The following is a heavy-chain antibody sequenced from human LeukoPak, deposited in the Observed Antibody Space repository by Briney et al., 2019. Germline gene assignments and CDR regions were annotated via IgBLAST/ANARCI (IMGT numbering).Heavy chain of an antibody. V-gene: IGHV4-30-4*08. D-gene: IGHD2-21*01. CDR1: GGSISSGDYY. CDR2: IYYSGST. J-gene: IGHJ3*02. Sequence: SQTLSLTCTVSGGSISSGDYYWSWIRQPPGKGLEWIGYIYYSGSTYYNPSLKSRVTISADTSKNQFSLKLSSVTAADTAVYYCAGLLAYCGGDCYLSDAFDIWGQGTMVTVSS. CDR3: AGLLAYCGGDCYLSDAFDI.